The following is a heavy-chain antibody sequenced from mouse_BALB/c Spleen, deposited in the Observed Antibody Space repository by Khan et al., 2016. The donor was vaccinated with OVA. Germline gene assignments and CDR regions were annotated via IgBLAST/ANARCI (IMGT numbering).Heavy chain of an antibody. CDR3: ARSPYGNFAY. D-gene: IGHD2-1*01. J-gene: IGHJ3*01. Sequence: EVELVESGGGLVKPGGSLKLSCAASGFTFSTFAMSWVRQTPKKRLEWVATINSDGDYTYYPDNVTGRFTISRDNAKNTLYLQINSLRSEDTAMYYCARSPYGNFAYWGQGTLVTVSA. CDR1: GFTFSTFA. V-gene: IGHV5-9-3*01. CDR2: INSDGDYT.